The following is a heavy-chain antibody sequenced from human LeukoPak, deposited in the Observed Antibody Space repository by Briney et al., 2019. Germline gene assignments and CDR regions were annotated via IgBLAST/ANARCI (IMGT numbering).Heavy chain of an antibody. Sequence: SVKVSCKASGGTFSSYAISWVRQAPGQGLEWMGGIIPIFGTANYAQKFQGRVTMTRDTSISTAYMELSRLRSDDTAVYYCAKVHYGSGSYYEYYYYYYMDVWGKGTTVTISS. CDR2: IIPIFGTA. CDR1: GGTFSSYA. D-gene: IGHD3-10*01. CDR3: AKVHYGSGSYYEYYYYYYMDV. V-gene: IGHV1-69*05. J-gene: IGHJ6*03.